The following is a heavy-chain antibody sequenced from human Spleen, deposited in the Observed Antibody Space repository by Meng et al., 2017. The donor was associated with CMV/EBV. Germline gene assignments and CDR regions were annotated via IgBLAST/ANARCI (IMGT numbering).Heavy chain of an antibody. D-gene: IGHD3-3*01. CDR3: ARVYYDFWSALYYYGMDV. V-gene: IGHV1-2*02. Sequence: ASVKVSCKASGYTFTGYYMHWVRQAPGQGLEWMGWINPNSGGTNYAQKFQGRVTITRDTSISTAYMELSRLRSDDTAVYYCARVYYDFWSALYYYGMDVWGQGTTVTVSS. CDR1: GYTFTGYY. CDR2: INPNSGGT. J-gene: IGHJ6*02.